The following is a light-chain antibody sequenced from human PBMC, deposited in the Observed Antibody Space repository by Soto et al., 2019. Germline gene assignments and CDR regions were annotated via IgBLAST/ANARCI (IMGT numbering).Light chain of an antibody. CDR1: QRVSSW. J-gene: IGKJ1*01. Sequence: DIQMTQSPSTLSASVGARSSITGRASQRVSSWLAWYQQKPGKAPKLLIYKASTLKSGVPSRFSGSGSGTEFTLTISSLQPDDFATYYCQNYNSYSEAFGQGAKVDIK. V-gene: IGKV1-5*03. CDR2: KAS. CDR3: QNYNSYSEA.